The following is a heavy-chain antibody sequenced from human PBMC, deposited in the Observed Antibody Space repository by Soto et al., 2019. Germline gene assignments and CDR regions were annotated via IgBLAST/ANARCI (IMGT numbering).Heavy chain of an antibody. CDR3: SRKFYPARMDV. CDR2: IYYSGST. CDR1: GGSVSSVSYY. J-gene: IGHJ6*02. Sequence: SETLSLTCTVSGGSVSSVSYYWSWIRQPPGKGLEWIGYIYYSGSTNYNPSLKSRVTISVDTSKNQFSLKLSSVTDADTAVYYFSRKFYPARMDVWGHGTTVTVSS. V-gene: IGHV4-61*01.